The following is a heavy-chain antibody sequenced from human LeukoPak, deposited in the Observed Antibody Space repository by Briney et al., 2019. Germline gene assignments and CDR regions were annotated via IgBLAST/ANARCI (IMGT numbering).Heavy chain of an antibody. CDR1: SFIFHNYG. D-gene: IGHD2-15*01. V-gene: IGHV1-18*01. Sequence: GASVTVSCKASSFIFHNYGISWVRQAPGQGLEWMGWISVYNDNTKYSQTLQGRVTFTTDKSTSTAYMALRSLRSDDTAVYYCARDSVGIVVVVAATVIDYWGQGTLVTVSS. J-gene: IGHJ4*02. CDR3: ARDSVGIVVVVAATVIDY. CDR2: ISVYNDNT.